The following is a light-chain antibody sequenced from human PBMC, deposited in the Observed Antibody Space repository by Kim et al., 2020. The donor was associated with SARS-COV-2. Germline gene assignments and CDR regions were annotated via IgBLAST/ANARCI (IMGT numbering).Light chain of an antibody. CDR2: EDN. CDR3: QSYDSSNQV. CDR1: RGRIASNY. Sequence: GKTVTIYVTRSRGRIASNYVQWYQQRPGSSPTTVIYEDNQSPSGVPDRFSGSIDSSSNSASLTISGLKTEDEADDFCQSYDSSNQVFGGGTQLTVL. V-gene: IGLV6-57*01. J-gene: IGLJ3*02.